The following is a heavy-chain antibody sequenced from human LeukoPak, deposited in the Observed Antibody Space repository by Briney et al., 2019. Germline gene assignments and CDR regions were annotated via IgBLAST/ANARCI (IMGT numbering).Heavy chain of an antibody. D-gene: IGHD5-18*01. CDR1: GGSISSYY. V-gene: IGHV4-59*01. CDR3: ARGYSYGYRWFDP. CDR2: IYYSGST. Sequence: LETLSLTCTVSGGSISSYYWSWIRQPPGKGLEWIGYIYYSGSTNYNPSLKSRVTISVDTSKNQFSLKLSSVTAADTAVYYCARGYSYGYRWFDPWGQGTLVTVSS. J-gene: IGHJ5*02.